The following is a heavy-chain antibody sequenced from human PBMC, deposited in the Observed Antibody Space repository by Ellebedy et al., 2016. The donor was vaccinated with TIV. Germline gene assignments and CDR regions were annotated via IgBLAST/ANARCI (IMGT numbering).Heavy chain of an antibody. CDR1: GFTFSSYS. V-gene: IGHV3-21*04. J-gene: IGHJ5*02. Sequence: PGGSLRLSCAASGFTFSSYSMNWVRQAPGKGLGWVSSISSNSNYIYYADSVKGRFTISRDSSENTLYLQMNSLGSDDTAVYYCTRWTWPWGQGTLVTVSS. D-gene: IGHD3/OR15-3a*01. CDR3: TRWTWP. CDR2: ISSNSNYI.